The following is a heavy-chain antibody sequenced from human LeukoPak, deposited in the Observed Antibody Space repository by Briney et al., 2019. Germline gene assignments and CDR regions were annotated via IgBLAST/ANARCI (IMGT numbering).Heavy chain of an antibody. J-gene: IGHJ4*02. CDR3: AGGGSSWSYFDY. D-gene: IGHD6-13*01. CDR1: GYTFTGYY. Sequence: ASVKVSCKASGYTFTGYYMHWVRQAPGQGLEWMGWINPNSGGTNYAQEFQGRVTMTRDTSISTAYMELSRLRSDDTAVYYCAGGGSSWSYFDYWGQGTLVTVSS. V-gene: IGHV1-2*02. CDR2: INPNSGGT.